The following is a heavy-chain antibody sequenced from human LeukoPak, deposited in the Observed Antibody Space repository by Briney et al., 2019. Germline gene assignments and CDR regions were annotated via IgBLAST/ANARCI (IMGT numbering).Heavy chain of an antibody. CDR2: IKQDGSQ. CDR1: GFTFSRHW. Sequence: GGSLRLSCAASGFTFSRHWMGWVRQAPGKGLEWVASIKQDGSQYYVDSVKGRFFISRDNAKNSVSLQLNSLRGEDTAVYYCARGPDFGDRLDYFAYWGQPRLVTVS. D-gene: IGHD4-17*01. J-gene: IGHJ4*02. V-gene: IGHV3-7*01. CDR3: ARGPDFGDRLDYFAY.